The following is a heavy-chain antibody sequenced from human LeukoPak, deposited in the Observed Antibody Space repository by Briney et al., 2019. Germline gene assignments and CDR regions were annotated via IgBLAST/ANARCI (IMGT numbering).Heavy chain of an antibody. CDR2: ISGSGGST. V-gene: IGHV3-23*01. D-gene: IGHD3-22*01. J-gene: IGHJ4*02. Sequence: GGSLRLSCAASGFTFSSYAMSWVRQAPGKGLEWVSAISGSGGSTYYADSVKGRFTISRDNSKNTLYLQMNSLRAEDTAVYYCAKAATDYYDSSGYLFFDYWGQGTLVTVSS. CDR3: AKAATDYYDSSGYLFFDY. CDR1: GFTFSSYA.